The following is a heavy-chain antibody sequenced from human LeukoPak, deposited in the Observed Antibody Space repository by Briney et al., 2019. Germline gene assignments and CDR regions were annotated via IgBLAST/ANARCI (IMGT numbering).Heavy chain of an antibody. J-gene: IGHJ4*02. CDR2: INQDGNSQ. D-gene: IGHD2-21*01. V-gene: IGHV3-7*01. Sequence: PGGSLRLSCEASGFALSSYWASWVRQAPGKGLEWGANINQDGNSQNYVDSVRGRFTISKDNAKNSVYLQMNSLRAEDTAVYYCARSLWPEDYWGQGILVTVSS. CDR1: GFALSSYW. CDR3: ARSLWPEDY.